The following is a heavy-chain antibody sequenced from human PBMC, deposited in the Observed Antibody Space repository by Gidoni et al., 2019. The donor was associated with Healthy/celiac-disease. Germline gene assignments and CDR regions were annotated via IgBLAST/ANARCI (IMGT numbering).Heavy chain of an antibody. CDR1: GFTFSSYA. Sequence: QVQLVESGGGVVQPGRSLRLSCAASGFTFSSYAMHWVRQDPGKGLEWVAVISYDGINKYYADSVKGRFTITRDNSKNTLYLQMNSLRAEDTAVYYCARAPIQLYSSSWYGVDYWGQGTLVTVSS. V-gene: IGHV3-30-3*01. CDR2: ISYDGINK. J-gene: IGHJ4*02. D-gene: IGHD6-13*01. CDR3: ARAPIQLYSSSWYGVDY.